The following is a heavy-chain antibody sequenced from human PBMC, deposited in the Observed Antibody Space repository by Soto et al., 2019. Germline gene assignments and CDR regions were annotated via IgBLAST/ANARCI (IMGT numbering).Heavy chain of an antibody. CDR1: GYTFTIYG. V-gene: IGHV1-18*01. J-gene: IGHJ5*02. CDR3: ALEYYDFWSGPTQGFDP. Sequence: ASVKVSCKASGYTFTIYGISCVLQSPLQRLEWMGWISAYNGNTNYAQKLQGRVTMTTDTSTSTAYMELRSLRSDDTAVYYCALEYYDFWSGPTQGFDPWGQGTLVTVSS. CDR2: ISAYNGNT. D-gene: IGHD3-3*01.